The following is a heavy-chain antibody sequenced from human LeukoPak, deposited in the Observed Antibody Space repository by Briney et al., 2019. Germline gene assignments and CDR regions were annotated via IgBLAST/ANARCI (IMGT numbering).Heavy chain of an antibody. CDR3: AKNRHRLPSDY. J-gene: IGHJ4*02. D-gene: IGHD2-2*01. Sequence: GGSLRLSCAAPGFTFSSYAMSWVRQAPGKGLEWVSAISVSGGSTYYADSVKGRFTISRDNSKNTLHLQMDSLRADDTAVYYCAKNRHRLPSDYWGQGTLVTVSS. V-gene: IGHV3-23*01. CDR2: ISVSGGST. CDR1: GFTFSSYA.